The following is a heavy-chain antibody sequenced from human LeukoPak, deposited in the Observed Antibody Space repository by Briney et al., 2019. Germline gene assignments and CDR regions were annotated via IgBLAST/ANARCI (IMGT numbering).Heavy chain of an antibody. CDR1: GFNVRSNY. Sequence: TGGSLRLSCAVSGFNVRSNYMTWVRQAPGKGLEWVSVLHSGGDTYYADSVKGRFTISRDNSENTVYLQMNSLRAEDTAVYYCARGKVYYYYDYWGQGTLVAVSS. D-gene: IGHD5/OR15-5a*01. CDR3: ARGKVYYYYDY. CDR2: LHSGGDT. V-gene: IGHV3-53*01. J-gene: IGHJ4*02.